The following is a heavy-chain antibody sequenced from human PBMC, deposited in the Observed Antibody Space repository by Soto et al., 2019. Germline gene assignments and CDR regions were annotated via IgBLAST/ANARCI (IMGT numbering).Heavy chain of an antibody. D-gene: IGHD6-13*01. CDR1: GFAFDDYV. CDR2: ITWNGGTI. CDR3: AKGGSAAFIARSGRDNWFDP. J-gene: IGHJ5*02. Sequence: HPGGSLRLSCAASGFAFDDYVMHWVRQPPGRGLEWVSGITWNGGTIRYVDSVKGRFTISRDNAENSLYLQMNGLRPEDTAVYYCAKGGSAAFIARSGRDNWFDPWGQGTQVTVSS. V-gene: IGHV3-9*01.